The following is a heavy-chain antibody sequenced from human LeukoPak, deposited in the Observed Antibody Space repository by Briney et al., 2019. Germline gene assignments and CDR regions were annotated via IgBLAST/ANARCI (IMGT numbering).Heavy chain of an antibody. CDR1: GYSFTSYW. V-gene: IGHV5-51*01. D-gene: IGHD2-15*01. J-gene: IGHJ4*02. CDR2: IYPGDSDT. Sequence: GESLKISCKGSGYSFTSYWIGWVRQMPGKGLEWMGIIYPGDSDTRYSPSFQGQVTTSADKSISTAYLQWSSLKASDTAMYYCARRGRGYCSGGSCYVDYWGQGTLVTVSS. CDR3: ARRGRGYCSGGSCYVDY.